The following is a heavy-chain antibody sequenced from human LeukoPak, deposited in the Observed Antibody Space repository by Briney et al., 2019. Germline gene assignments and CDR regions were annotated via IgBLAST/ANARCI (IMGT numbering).Heavy chain of an antibody. Sequence: GESLKISCKGSGYSFTSYWIGWVRQMPGKGLEWMGIVYPGGSDTRYSPSFQGQVTISADKSISTAYLQRSSLKASDTAMYYCARRSTAYCGGDCYSGARYYYYMDVWGKGTTVTVSS. D-gene: IGHD2-21*02. CDR2: VYPGGSDT. CDR3: ARRSTAYCGGDCYSGARYYYYMDV. V-gene: IGHV5-51*01. J-gene: IGHJ6*03. CDR1: GYSFTSYW.